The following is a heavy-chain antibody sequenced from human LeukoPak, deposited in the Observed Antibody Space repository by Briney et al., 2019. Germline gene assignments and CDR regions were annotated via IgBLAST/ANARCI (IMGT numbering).Heavy chain of an antibody. Sequence: PGGSLRLSCSASGFSFRSNAMHWVRQAPGKGLEYVSGISSNGGSSNYADSFRGRFTISRDNSKNTLYLQMSSLRPEDTAVYYCVSTYHFDSGGCYPFDYWGQGTLVTVSS. J-gene: IGHJ4*02. D-gene: IGHD3-22*01. CDR2: ISSNGGSS. CDR1: GFSFRSNA. V-gene: IGHV3-64D*09. CDR3: VSTYHFDSGGCYPFDY.